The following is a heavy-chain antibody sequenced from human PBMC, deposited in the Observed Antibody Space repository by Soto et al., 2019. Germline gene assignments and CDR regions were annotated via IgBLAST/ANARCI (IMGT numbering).Heavy chain of an antibody. D-gene: IGHD3-3*01. CDR3: ARVMIFGVVIGIYFDY. Sequence: QVQLVQSGAEVKKPGASVKVSCKASGYTFTSYGISWVRQAPGQGLEWMGWISAYNGNTNDAQKLQGRVTRTTDTSTSTAYVELRSLRSDDTAVYYCARVMIFGVVIGIYFDYWGQGTLVTVSS. CDR2: ISAYNGNT. J-gene: IGHJ4*02. CDR1: GYTFTSYG. V-gene: IGHV1-18*01.